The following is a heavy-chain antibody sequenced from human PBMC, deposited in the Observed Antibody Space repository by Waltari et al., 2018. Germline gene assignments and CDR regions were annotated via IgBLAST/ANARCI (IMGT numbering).Heavy chain of an antibody. V-gene: IGHV4-59*01. CDR1: GGSISSYY. J-gene: IGHJ4*02. Sequence: QVQLQESGPGLVKPSETLSLTCTVSGGSISSYYWSWIRQPPGKGLEWIGYIYYSGSTNYNPSLKSRVTISVDTSKNQFSLKLSSVTAADTAVYYCARSSEYYYDSSGYNYWGQGTLVTVSS. CDR2: IYYSGST. CDR3: ARSSEYYYDSSGYNY. D-gene: IGHD3-22*01.